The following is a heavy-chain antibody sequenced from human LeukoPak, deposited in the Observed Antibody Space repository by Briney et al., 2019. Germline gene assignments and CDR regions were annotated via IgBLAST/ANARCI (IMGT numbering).Heavy chain of an antibody. CDR2: FDPEDGET. CDR1: GYTLTELS. Sequence: ASVKVSCKVSGYTLTELSMHWVRQAPGKGFEWMGGFDPEDGETIYAQKFQGRVTMTEDTSTDTAYMELSSLRSEDTAVYYCATGGAVAEDYWWFDPWGQGTLVTVSS. J-gene: IGHJ5*02. V-gene: IGHV1-24*01. CDR3: ATGGAVAEDYWWFDP. D-gene: IGHD6-19*01.